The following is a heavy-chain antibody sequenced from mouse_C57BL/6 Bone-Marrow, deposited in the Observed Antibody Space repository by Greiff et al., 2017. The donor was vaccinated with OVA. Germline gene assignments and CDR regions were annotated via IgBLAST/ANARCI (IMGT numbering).Heavy chain of an antibody. Sequence: EVKLQESGPELVKPGDSVKISCKASGYSFTGYFMNWVMQSHGKSLEWIGRINPYNGDTFYNQKFKGKATLTVDKSSSTAHMELRSLTSEDSAVYYCARDYGSSYGVYWGQGTTLTVSS. CDR2: INPYNGDT. CDR3: ARDYGSSYGVY. V-gene: IGHV1-20*01. J-gene: IGHJ2*01. D-gene: IGHD1-1*01. CDR1: GYSFTGYF.